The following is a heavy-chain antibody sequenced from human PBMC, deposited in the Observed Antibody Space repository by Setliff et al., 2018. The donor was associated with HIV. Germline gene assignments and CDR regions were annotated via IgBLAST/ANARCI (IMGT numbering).Heavy chain of an antibody. J-gene: IGHJ6*03. CDR1: DDSISSGGYY. CDR2: MYTSGST. V-gene: IGHV4-61*09. CDR3: ARHMKIISLIRGVIRTGDYYYMDV. D-gene: IGHD3-10*01. Sequence: SETLSLTCSVSDDSISSGGYYWSWIRQHPGKGLEWIGHMYTSGSTNYNPSLKSRVTISVDTSENQFSLKLSSVTAADTAVYYCARHMKIISLIRGVIRTGDYYYMDVWGKGTTVTVSS.